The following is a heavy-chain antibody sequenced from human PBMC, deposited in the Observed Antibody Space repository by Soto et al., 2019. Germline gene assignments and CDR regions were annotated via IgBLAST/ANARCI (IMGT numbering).Heavy chain of an antibody. D-gene: IGHD6-13*01. CDR1: GYTFTSYD. CDR3: AKGPTSAGNVDY. CDR2: MNPNSGNT. V-gene: IGHV1-8*01. Sequence: QVQLVQYGAEVKKPGASVKVYCKASGYTFTSYDINWVRQATGQGLAWMGWMNPNSGNTGYAPKFQGRGTMTRHTTISTAYIELSSLRSEDTAVYYCAKGPTSAGNVDYWGQGTLVTVSS. J-gene: IGHJ4*02.